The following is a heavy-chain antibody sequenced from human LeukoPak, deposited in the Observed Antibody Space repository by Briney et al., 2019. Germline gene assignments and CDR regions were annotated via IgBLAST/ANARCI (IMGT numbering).Heavy chain of an antibody. CDR2: IIPIFGTA. D-gene: IGHD6-13*01. J-gene: IGHJ4*02. V-gene: IGHV1-69*13. CDR3: ARGPRYSSSWYGGGSYDY. CDR1: GGTFSSYA. Sequence: SVKVSCKASGGTFSSYAISWVRQAPGQGLEWMGGIIPIFGTANYAQKFQGRVTITADESTSTAYMELSSLRSEDTAVYYCARGPRYSSSWYGGGSYDYWGQGTLVTVSS.